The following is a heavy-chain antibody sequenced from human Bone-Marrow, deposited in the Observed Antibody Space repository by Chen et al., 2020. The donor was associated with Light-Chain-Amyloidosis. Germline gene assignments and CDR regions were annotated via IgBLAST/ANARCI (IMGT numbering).Heavy chain of an antibody. CDR1: GFPFSTSW. J-gene: IGHJ4*02. V-gene: IGHV3-7*05. CDR3: VRDYYASIDS. CDR2: IKQDGSEK. Sequence: EWQLVESGGGLVQPGGSLGPSCVASGFPFSTSWMAWVRQAPGKGLEWVANIKQDGSEKYYVDSVKGRFTMSRDNAKNSMSLQMNSLRAEDTAIYYCVRDYYASIDSWGQGTLVTVSS. D-gene: IGHD3-10*01.